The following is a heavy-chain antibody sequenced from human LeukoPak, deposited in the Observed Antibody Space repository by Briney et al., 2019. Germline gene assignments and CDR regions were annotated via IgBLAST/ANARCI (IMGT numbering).Heavy chain of an antibody. CDR2: IYSSGST. D-gene: IGHD3-10*01. J-gene: IGHJ3*02. CDR1: GGSISSGDYY. Sequence: SETLSLTCTVSGGSISSGDYYWSWIRQPPGRGLEWIGYIYSSGSTSYNPSLKSRVTLSLDTSKNQFSLRLSSVTAADTAVYYCARLREYAFDIWGQGTMVTVSS. V-gene: IGHV4-30-4*01. CDR3: ARLREYAFDI.